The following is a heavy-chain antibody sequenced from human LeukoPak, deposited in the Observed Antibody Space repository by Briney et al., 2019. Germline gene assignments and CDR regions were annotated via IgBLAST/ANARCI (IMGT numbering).Heavy chain of an antibody. V-gene: IGHV4-4*02. D-gene: IGHD3-22*01. Sequence: PSETPSLTCAVSGGSISSSNWWSWVRPPPGKGLEWIGEIYHSGSTNYNPSLKSRVTISVDTSKNQFSLKLSSVTAADTAVYYCAAFKDYYDSSGTVGYFDYWGQGTLVTVSS. J-gene: IGHJ4*02. CDR2: IYHSGST. CDR1: GGSISSSNW. CDR3: AAFKDYYDSSGTVGYFDY.